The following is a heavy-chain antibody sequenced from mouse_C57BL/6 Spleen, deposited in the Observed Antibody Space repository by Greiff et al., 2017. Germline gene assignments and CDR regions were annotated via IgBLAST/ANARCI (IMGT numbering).Heavy chain of an antibody. D-gene: IGHD3-2*02. CDR2: INPNNGGT. CDR1: GYTFTDYN. V-gene: IGHV1-22*01. CDR3: ASVGAQTTFAY. Sequence: EVQLQQSGPELVKPGASVKMSCKASGYTFTDYNMHWVKQSHGKSLEWIGYINPNNGGTSYNQKFKGKATLTANKSSSTAYMELRSLTSEDYAAYVCASVGAQTTFAYWGQGTLLTVSA. J-gene: IGHJ3*01.